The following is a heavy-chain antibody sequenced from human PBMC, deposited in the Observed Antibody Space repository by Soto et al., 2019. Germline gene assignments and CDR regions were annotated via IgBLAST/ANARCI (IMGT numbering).Heavy chain of an antibody. D-gene: IGHD2-15*01. V-gene: IGHV3-48*01. Sequence: GGSLRLSCAASGFTFSSYSMNWVRQAPGKGLEWVSYISSSSSTIYYADSVKGRFTISRDNAKNSLYLQMNSLRAEDTAVYYRARGQVVASYFNFDYWGQGTLVTVSS. CDR1: GFTFSSYS. CDR3: ARGQVVASYFNFDY. J-gene: IGHJ4*02. CDR2: ISSSSSTI.